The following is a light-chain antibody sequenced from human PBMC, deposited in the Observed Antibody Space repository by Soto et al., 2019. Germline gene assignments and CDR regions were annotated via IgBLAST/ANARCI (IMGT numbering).Light chain of an antibody. Sequence: EIVLTQSQATLSVSPGESATLSCSASQSVSSNLAWYQQKPGQAPRLLIYAASTRATGIPARFSGSGSGTEFTLTISSLQSEDFAVYYCQQYNNWPVFGQGTKVDIK. J-gene: IGKJ1*01. CDR2: AAS. CDR3: QQYNNWPV. CDR1: QSVSSN. V-gene: IGKV3-15*01.